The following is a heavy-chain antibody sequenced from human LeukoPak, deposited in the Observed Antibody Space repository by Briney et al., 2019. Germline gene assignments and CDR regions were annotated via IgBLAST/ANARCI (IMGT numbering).Heavy chain of an antibody. CDR3: ARYGDYPSGYGMDV. CDR1: GGSISSSTW. J-gene: IGHJ6*02. Sequence: SGTLSLTCGVSGGSISSSTWWSWVRQPPGKGLEWIGEIYHSGSTNYNPSLKSRVTISIDKSKNQFSLKLSSVTAADTAVYYCARYGDYPSGYGMDVWGQGTTVTVSS. V-gene: IGHV4-4*02. D-gene: IGHD4-17*01. CDR2: IYHSGST.